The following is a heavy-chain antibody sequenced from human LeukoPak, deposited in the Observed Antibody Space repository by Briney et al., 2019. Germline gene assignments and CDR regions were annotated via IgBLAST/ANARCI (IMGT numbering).Heavy chain of an antibody. CDR3: ASQGSGYYYGYFQH. V-gene: IGHV3-23*01. Sequence: PGGSLRLSCADPGFTFSSYVMSWVRQAPGKGLGWVSAICGSGGSTYYADSVKGRVTISRDKSENTLYLQMNSLRAENTAVYYCASQGSGYYYGYFQHWGQGTLVTVSS. CDR1: GFTFSSYV. D-gene: IGHD3-22*01. CDR2: ICGSGGST. J-gene: IGHJ1*01.